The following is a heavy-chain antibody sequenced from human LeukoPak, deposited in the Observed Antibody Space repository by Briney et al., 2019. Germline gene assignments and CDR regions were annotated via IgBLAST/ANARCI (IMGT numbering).Heavy chain of an antibody. Sequence: SETLSLTCTVSGAAISKHYRNWTRHPPGKGLEWIGYIYYTGNTNYNPSLKSQATISVDTPKNHFTRKRSSVTAADTPVYSFARDRLQHQSCGQGTLVTVSS. D-gene: IGHD5-24*01. V-gene: IGHV4-59*11. CDR1: GAAISKHY. J-gene: IGHJ5*02. CDR3: ARDRLQHQS. CDR2: IYYTGNT.